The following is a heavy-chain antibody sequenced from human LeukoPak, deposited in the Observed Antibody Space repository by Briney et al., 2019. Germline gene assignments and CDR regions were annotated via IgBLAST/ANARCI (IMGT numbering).Heavy chain of an antibody. V-gene: IGHV3-30*18. J-gene: IGHJ3*02. CDR2: IPYDGSNK. D-gene: IGHD4/OR15-4a*01. Sequence: GGSLRLSCAASGFTFSSYGMHWVRQAPGKGLEWVAVIPYDGSNKYYADSVKGRFTISRDNSKNTLYLQMNSLRAEDTAVYYCAKPSNVDAFDIWGQGTMVTVSS. CDR1: GFTFSSYG. CDR3: AKPSNVDAFDI.